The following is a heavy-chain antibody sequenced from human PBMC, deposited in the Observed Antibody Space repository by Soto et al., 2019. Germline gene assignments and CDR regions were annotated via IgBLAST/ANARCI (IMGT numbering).Heavy chain of an antibody. J-gene: IGHJ5*02. CDR3: ARESRYCTSTSCRHRNDWFAP. CDR1: GYSISSGYY. Sequence: SETLSLTCAVSGYSISSGYYWGWIRQPPGKGLEWIGTIYHNGSTYYNPSLKSRVTISVDTSKNQFSLKLSSVTAPDTAVYFCARESRYCTSTSCRHRNDWFAPWGQGTLVTVSS. D-gene: IGHD2-2*01. CDR2: IYHNGST. V-gene: IGHV4-38-2*02.